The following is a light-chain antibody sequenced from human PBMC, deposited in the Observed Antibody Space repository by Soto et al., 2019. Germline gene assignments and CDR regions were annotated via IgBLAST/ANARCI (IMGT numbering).Light chain of an antibody. CDR2: WAS. CDR3: QQYFGTPVT. CDR1: QSVSYSSNSKNY. Sequence: DMVMTQSPDSLAVSLGERATINCKSSQSVSYSSNSKNYLAWYQQKSGQPPKLLIYWASTRESGVPDRFSGSGSGTDFTLTISSLQAEDVAVYYCQQYFGTPVTFGGGTRVEIK. J-gene: IGKJ4*01. V-gene: IGKV4-1*01.